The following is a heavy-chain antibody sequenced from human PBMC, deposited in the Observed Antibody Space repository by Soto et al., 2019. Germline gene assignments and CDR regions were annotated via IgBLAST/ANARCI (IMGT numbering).Heavy chain of an antibody. CDR1: GFTFSSYD. Sequence: GGSLRLSCAASGFTFSSYDMHWVRQAPGKGLEWVAVISYDGSNKYYADSVKGRFTISRDNSKNTLYLQMNSLRAEDTAVYYCAKEEGYCSGGSCYSSDYYMDVWGKGTTVTVSS. J-gene: IGHJ6*03. CDR2: ISYDGSNK. CDR3: AKEEGYCSGGSCYSSDYYMDV. D-gene: IGHD2-15*01. V-gene: IGHV3-30*18.